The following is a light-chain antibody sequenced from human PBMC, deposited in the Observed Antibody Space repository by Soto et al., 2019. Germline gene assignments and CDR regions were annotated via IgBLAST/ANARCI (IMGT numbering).Light chain of an antibody. CDR2: EGS. CDR1: SSDVGSYNL. Sequence: ALTQPASVSGSPGQSITLSCTGTSSDVGSYNLVSWYQQHPGKAPKLMIYEGSKRPSGVSNRFSGSKSGNTASLTISGLQAEDEADYYCCSYAGSSTLIFGGGTQLTVL. CDR3: CSYAGSSTLI. V-gene: IGLV2-23*01. J-gene: IGLJ2*01.